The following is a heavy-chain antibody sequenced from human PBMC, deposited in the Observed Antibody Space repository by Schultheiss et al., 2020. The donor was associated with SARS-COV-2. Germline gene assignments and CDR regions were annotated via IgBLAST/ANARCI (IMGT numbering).Heavy chain of an antibody. CDR3: ARHSYGTIDY. V-gene: IGHV3-15*01. CDR1: GFAFSSYS. D-gene: IGHD5-18*01. J-gene: IGHJ4*02. CDR2: IKSKTDGGTT. Sequence: GGSLRLSCAASGFAFSSYSMNWVRQAPGKGLEWVGRIKSKTDGGTTDYAAPVKGRFTISRDDSKNTLYLQMNSLRAEDTAVYYCARHSYGTIDYWGQGTLVTVSS.